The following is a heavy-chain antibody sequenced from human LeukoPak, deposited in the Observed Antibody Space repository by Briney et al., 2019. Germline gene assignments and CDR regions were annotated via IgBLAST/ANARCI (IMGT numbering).Heavy chain of an antibody. CDR2: INHSGST. CDR1: GGSFSGYY. Sequence: SETLSLTCAVYGGSFSGYYCSWIRQPPGKGLEWIGEINHSGSTNYNPSLKSRVTISVDTSKNQFSLKLSSLTAADTAVYHCATSPMWFGELFGSYYMDVWGKGTTVTISS. V-gene: IGHV4-34*01. CDR3: ATSPMWFGELFGSYYMDV. J-gene: IGHJ6*03. D-gene: IGHD3-10*01.